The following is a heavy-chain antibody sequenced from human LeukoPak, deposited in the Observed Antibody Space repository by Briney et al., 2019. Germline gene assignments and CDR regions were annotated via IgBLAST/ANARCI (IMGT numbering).Heavy chain of an antibody. CDR1: GFTFSSYG. J-gene: IGHJ6*02. Sequence: GGSLRLSCAASGFTFSSYGMHRVRQAPGKGLEWVAVIWYDGSNRYYADSVKGRFTISRDNSKNTLYLQMNSLRAEDTAVYYCARDSYGMDVWGQGTTVTVS. CDR3: ARDSYGMDV. V-gene: IGHV3-33*01. CDR2: IWYDGSNR.